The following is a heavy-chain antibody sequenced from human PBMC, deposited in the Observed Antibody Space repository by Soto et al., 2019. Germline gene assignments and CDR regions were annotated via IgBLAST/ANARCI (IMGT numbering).Heavy chain of an antibody. CDR1: GGYISSYY. J-gene: IGHJ6*02. V-gene: IGHV4-59*04. CDR3: ARHLTYCSAGSCYSDFPYYGMDV. D-gene: IGHD2-15*01. Sequence: SETLSLTCTVSGGYISSYYWSWIRQPPGKGLEWIGYIYYSGTTYYSPSLKSRVTISVDTSKNQFSLKLSSVTAADTAVYYCARHLTYCSAGSCYSDFPYYGMDVWGQGTTVTVS. CDR2: IYYSGTT.